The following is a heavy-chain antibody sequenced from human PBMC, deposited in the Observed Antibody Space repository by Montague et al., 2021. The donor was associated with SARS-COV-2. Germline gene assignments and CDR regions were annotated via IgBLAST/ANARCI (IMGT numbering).Heavy chain of an antibody. CDR1: GDSVSSNIAA. CDR2: TQYTSTRYE. V-gene: IGHV6-1*01. J-gene: IGHJ3*01. CDR3: ARDLYWAFDA. D-gene: IGHD2-8*02. Sequence: CAISGDSVSSNIAAWNWITHSPSRGLELPGRTQYTSTRYETYAVSVQSRITITADTSKNQFSLRLNSVTPEDTAVYYCARDLYWAFDAWGLGTTVTVSA.